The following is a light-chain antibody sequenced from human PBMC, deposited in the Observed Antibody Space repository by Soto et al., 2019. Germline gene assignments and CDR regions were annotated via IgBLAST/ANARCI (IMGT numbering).Light chain of an antibody. V-gene: IGKV3-15*01. CDR3: QQYSNWPLT. CDR2: GAS. J-gene: IGKJ4*01. CDR1: QSVTNSY. Sequence: EIVMTQSPVTLSVSPGERATLSYRASQSVTNSYLAWYQQKPGQAPRLLIFGASTRAAGIPARFSGSGSGTEFTLTISSLQSEDFAVYYCQQYSNWPLTFGGGTKVDIK.